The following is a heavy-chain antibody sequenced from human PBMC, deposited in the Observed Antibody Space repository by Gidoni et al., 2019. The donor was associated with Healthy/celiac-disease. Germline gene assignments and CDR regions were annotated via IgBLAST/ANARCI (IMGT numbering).Heavy chain of an antibody. CDR3: ARGYNWNYQARPHNWFDP. V-gene: IGHV4-39*07. CDR1: GGSITSSSYY. Sequence: QLQLQESGPGLVKPSGTLSITCTVSGGSITSSSYYWGWIRQPPGKGLEWIGSIYYSGSTYYNPSLKSRVTISVDTSKNQFSLQLSSVTAADTAVYYCARGYNWNYQARPHNWFDPWGQGTLVTVSS. J-gene: IGHJ5*02. CDR2: IYYSGST. D-gene: IGHD1-7*01.